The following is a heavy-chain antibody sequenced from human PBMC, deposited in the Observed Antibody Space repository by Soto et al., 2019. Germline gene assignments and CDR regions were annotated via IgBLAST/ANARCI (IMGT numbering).Heavy chain of an antibody. CDR3: ARAMNLASSYNWFDP. V-gene: IGHV4-30-4*01. J-gene: IGHJ5*02. CDR2: IYHSGST. CDR1: GGSISSGVYY. Sequence: SETLSLTCTVSGGSISSGVYYWIWIRQPPGKGLEWIGYIYHSGSTYYNPSLKSRVTVSVDTSNNQFSLKLSSVTAADTAVYFCARAMNLASSYNWFDPWGQGTLVTVSS.